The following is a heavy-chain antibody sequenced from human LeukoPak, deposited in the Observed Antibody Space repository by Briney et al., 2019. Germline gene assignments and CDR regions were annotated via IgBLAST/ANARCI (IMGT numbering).Heavy chain of an antibody. CDR3: ARGSLLWFGEFPAFDP. Sequence: SETLSLTCTVSGGSISSYYWSWIRQPAGKGLEWIGRIYTSGSTNYNPSLKSRVTMSVDTSKNQFSLKLSSVTAADTAVYYCARGSLLWFGEFPAFDPWGQGTLVTVSS. D-gene: IGHD3-10*01. V-gene: IGHV4-4*07. J-gene: IGHJ5*02. CDR2: IYTSGST. CDR1: GGSISSYY.